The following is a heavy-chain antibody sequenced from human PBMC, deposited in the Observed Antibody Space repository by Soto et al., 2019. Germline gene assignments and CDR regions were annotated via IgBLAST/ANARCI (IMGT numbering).Heavy chain of an antibody. V-gene: IGHV4-34*01. CDR1: GGSFSGYY. Sequence: PSETLSLTCAVYGGSFSGYYWSWIRQPPGKGLEWIGEINHSGSTNYNPSLKSRVTISVDTSKNQFSLKLSSVTAADTAVYYCATLGTVRSEDYWGQGTLVTVSS. J-gene: IGHJ4*02. CDR2: INHSGST. CDR3: ATLGTVRSEDY. D-gene: IGHD3-16*01.